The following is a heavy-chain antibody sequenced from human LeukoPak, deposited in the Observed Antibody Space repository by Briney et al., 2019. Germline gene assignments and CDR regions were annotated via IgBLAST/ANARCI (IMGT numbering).Heavy chain of an antibody. J-gene: IGHJ4*02. D-gene: IGHD6-19*01. Sequence: GGSLRLSCAASGFTFSSYAMSWVRQAPGKGLEWVSPISGSGSSTYYADSVKCRFTVSRDTSKNTLYLQMNSLRAEDTAVYYCAKGVAVASPYYFDYWGQGTLVTVSS. CDR1: GFTFSSYA. V-gene: IGHV3-23*01. CDR2: ISGSGSST. CDR3: AKGVAVASPYYFDY.